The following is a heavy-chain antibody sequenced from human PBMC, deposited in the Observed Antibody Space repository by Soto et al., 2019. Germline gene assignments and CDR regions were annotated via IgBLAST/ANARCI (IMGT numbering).Heavy chain of an antibody. Sequence: KSSETLSLTCAVYGGSFSGYYWSWIRQPPGKGLEWIGEINHSGSTNYNPSLKSRVTISVDTSKNQFSLKLSSVTAADTAVYYCARGRRVRGVIIGNWFDPWGQGTLVTVSS. D-gene: IGHD3-10*01. CDR3: ARGRRVRGVIIGNWFDP. J-gene: IGHJ5*02. V-gene: IGHV4-34*01. CDR2: INHSGST. CDR1: GGSFSGYY.